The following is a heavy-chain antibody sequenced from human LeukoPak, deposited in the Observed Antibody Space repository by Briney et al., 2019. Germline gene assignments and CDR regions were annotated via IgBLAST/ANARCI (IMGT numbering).Heavy chain of an antibody. CDR3: ARGGYYGSGNDFGFDP. D-gene: IGHD3-10*01. CDR2: IYYSGST. CDR1: GGSISNYY. V-gene: IGHV4-59*01. Sequence: SETLSLTCTVSGGSISNYYWSWIRQPPGKGLEWIGNIYYSGSTYFKPSLKSRVTISVDTSKNQFSLKLSSVTAADTAVYYCARGGYYGSGNDFGFDPWGQGTLVTVSS. J-gene: IGHJ5*02.